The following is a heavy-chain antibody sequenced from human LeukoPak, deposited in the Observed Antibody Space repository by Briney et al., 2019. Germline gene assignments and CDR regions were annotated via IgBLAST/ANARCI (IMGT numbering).Heavy chain of an antibody. J-gene: IGHJ4*02. V-gene: IGHV3-23*01. CDR1: GFTVSSNY. CDR3: AKDVGSSIAARRAFDY. D-gene: IGHD6-6*01. Sequence: GGSLRLSCAASGFTVSSNYMSWVRQAPGKGLEWVSVVSGSGTNTYYADSVKGRFTIYRDNSRNTLYLQMNSLRAEDTAIYYCAKDVGSSIAARRAFDYWGQGTLVTVSS. CDR2: VSGSGTNT.